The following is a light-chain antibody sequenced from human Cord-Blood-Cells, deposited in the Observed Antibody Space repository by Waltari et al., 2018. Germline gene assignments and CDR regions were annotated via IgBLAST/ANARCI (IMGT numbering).Light chain of an antibody. CDR3: QAWDSSNVV. CDR2: QDS. Sequence: SYELTQPPSVSVSPGQTASITCSGDKLGDKYACWYQQKPGHSPVLVIYQDSKWPSGSPERFSGSNSGNTATLTISGTQAMDEADYYCQAWDSSNVVFGGGTKLTVL. V-gene: IGLV3-1*01. CDR1: KLGDKY. J-gene: IGLJ2*01.